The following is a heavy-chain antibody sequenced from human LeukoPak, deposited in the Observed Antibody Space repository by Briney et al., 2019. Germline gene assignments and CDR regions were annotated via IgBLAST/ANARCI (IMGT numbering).Heavy chain of an antibody. D-gene: IGHD5-24*01. CDR3: ARDQSRDIRVDFDY. Sequence: ASVKVSCKTSGYNFFKYAIHWVRHAPGQRFEWMGGIDGGNGDTRFSQKVQDRVSFTRDTFATTVYMELTSLRSEDTAVYYCARDQSRDIRVDFDYWGQGTLVIVSS. J-gene: IGHJ4*02. CDR1: GYNFFKYA. V-gene: IGHV1-3*01. CDR2: IDGGNGDT.